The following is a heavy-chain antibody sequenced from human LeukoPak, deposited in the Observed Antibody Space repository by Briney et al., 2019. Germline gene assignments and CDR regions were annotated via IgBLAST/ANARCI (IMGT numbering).Heavy chain of an antibody. CDR3: ARAAYTYYYDSSGYWFDP. Sequence: SETLSLTCTVSGGSISSYYWSWIRQPPGKGLEWIGYIYYSGSTNYNPSLKSRVTISVDTSKNQFSLKLSSVTAADTAVYYCARAAYTYYYDSSGYWFDPWGQGTLVTVSS. V-gene: IGHV4-59*01. CDR1: GGSISSYY. CDR2: IYYSGST. D-gene: IGHD3-22*01. J-gene: IGHJ5*02.